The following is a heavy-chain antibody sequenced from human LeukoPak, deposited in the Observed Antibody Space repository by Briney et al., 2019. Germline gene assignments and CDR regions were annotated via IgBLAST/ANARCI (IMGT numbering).Heavy chain of an antibody. CDR1: GFTFSSYA. V-gene: IGHV3-64*04. Sequence: GGSLRLSCSASGFTFSSYAMHWVRQAPGKGLEYVSAISSNGGSTYYADSVKGRFTISRDNSKNTLYLQMNSLRAEDTAVYYCAKQNRGYSYGFDYWGQGTLVTVSS. CDR3: AKQNRGYSYGFDY. CDR2: ISSNGGST. D-gene: IGHD5-18*01. J-gene: IGHJ4*02.